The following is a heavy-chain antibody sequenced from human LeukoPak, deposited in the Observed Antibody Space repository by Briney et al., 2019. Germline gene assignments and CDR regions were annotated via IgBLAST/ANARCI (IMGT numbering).Heavy chain of an antibody. Sequence: ASVKVSCKASGYTFTGYYMHWVRQAPGQGLEWMGWINPNSGGTNYAQKFQGWVTMTRDTSISTAYMELSRLRSDDTAVYYCARRLGYCSGGSCYKGAFDIWGQGTMVTVSS. CDR2: INPNSGGT. V-gene: IGHV1-2*04. D-gene: IGHD2-15*01. CDR3: ARRLGYCSGGSCYKGAFDI. J-gene: IGHJ3*02. CDR1: GYTFTGYY.